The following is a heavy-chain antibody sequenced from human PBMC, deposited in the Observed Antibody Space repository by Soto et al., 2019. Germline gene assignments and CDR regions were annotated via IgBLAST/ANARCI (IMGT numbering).Heavy chain of an antibody. J-gene: IGHJ6*02. CDR1: GFTFSSYG. CDR2: ISYDGSNK. Sequence: GGSLRLSCAASGFTFSSYGMHWVRQAPGKGLEWVAVISYDGSNKYYADSVKGRFTISRDNSKNTLYLQMNSLRAEDTAVYYCAKELERRSHYYYGMDVWGQGTTDTVSS. V-gene: IGHV3-30*18. CDR3: AKELERRSHYYYGMDV. D-gene: IGHD1-1*01.